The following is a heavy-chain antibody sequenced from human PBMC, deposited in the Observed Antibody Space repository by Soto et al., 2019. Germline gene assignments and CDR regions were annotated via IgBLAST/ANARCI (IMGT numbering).Heavy chain of an antibody. CDR2: ISGSGGST. V-gene: IGHV3-23*01. Sequence: EVQLLESGGGLVQPGGSLRLSCAASGFTFSSYAMSWVRQAPGKGLEWVSDISGSGGSTYYADSVTGRFTISRDNSKNTLYLQMNSLRAEDTAVYYCAKGNTVYYYMDVWGKGTTVTVSS. J-gene: IGHJ6*03. D-gene: IGHD4-4*01. CDR1: GFTFSSYA. CDR3: AKGNTVYYYMDV.